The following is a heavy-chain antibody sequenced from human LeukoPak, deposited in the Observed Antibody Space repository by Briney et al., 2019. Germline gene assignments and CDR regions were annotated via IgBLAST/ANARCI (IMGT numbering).Heavy chain of an antibody. J-gene: IGHJ3*02. V-gene: IGHV4-4*02. CDR2: IYHSGST. CDR1: GGSISSSNW. D-gene: IGHD3-22*01. Sequence: SETLSLTCAVSGGSISSSNWWSWVRQPPGKGLEWIGEIYHSGSTNYNPSLKSRVTISVDKSKNQFSLKLGSVTAADTAVYYCARDPGSLYYYDSSGYYSHDAFDIWGQGTMVTVSS. CDR3: ARDPGSLYYYDSSGYYSHDAFDI.